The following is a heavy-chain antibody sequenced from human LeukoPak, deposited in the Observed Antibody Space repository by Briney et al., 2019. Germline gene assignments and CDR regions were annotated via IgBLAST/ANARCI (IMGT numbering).Heavy chain of an antibody. V-gene: IGHV4-59*01. J-gene: IGHJ3*02. CDR2: IYHNGNT. Sequence: SETLSLTCIVSGDSISTYYWSWIRQPPGKGLEWIGYIYHNGNTNYNPSLKSRLTISVDTSKNQFSLTLTSVTAADSAVYYCASRMGTTSQYTFDIWGRGTMVTVSS. CDR3: ASRMGTTSQYTFDI. D-gene: IGHD1-26*01. CDR1: GDSISTYY.